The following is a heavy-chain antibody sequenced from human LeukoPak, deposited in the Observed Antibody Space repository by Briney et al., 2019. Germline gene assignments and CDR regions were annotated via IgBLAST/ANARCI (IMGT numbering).Heavy chain of an antibody. CDR1: GFPFGTYW. CDR3: SREFHP. Sequence: GGSLRLSCEGSGFPFGTYWMAWVRQAPGKGLEWVASIKHDGREEHHVDSIKGRFTISRDNGKNSVYLQMNNLRVEDTAMYYCSREFHPWGQGTLVIVSS. CDR2: IKHDGREE. J-gene: IGHJ5*02. V-gene: IGHV3-7*01.